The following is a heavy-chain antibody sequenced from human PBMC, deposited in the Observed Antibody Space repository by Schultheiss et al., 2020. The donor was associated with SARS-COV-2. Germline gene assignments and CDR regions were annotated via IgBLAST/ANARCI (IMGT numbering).Heavy chain of an antibody. CDR2: ISYDGSNK. V-gene: IGHV3-30*03. CDR1: GFTFSSYG. CDR3: ARVGEQWLGDYYYYGMDV. D-gene: IGHD6-19*01. J-gene: IGHJ6*02. Sequence: GGSLRLSCAASGFTFSSYGMHWVRQAPGKGLEWVAVISYDGSNKYYADSVKGRFTISRDNSKNTLYLQMNSLRAEDTAVYYCARVGEQWLGDYYYYGMDVWGQGTTVTVSS.